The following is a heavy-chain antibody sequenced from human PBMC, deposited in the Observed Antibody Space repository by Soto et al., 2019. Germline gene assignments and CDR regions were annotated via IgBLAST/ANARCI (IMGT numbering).Heavy chain of an antibody. D-gene: IGHD3-9*01. CDR2: INPSGGST. Sequence: GASVKVSCKASGYTFTSYYMHWVRQAPGQGLEGMGIINPSGGSTSYAQKFQGRVTMTRDTSTSTVYMELSSLRSEDTAVYYCARGGKFGQYYDILTGYSPTGFDYWGQGTLVTVSS. CDR1: GYTFTSYY. V-gene: IGHV1-46*01. J-gene: IGHJ4*02. CDR3: ARGGKFGQYYDILTGYSPTGFDY.